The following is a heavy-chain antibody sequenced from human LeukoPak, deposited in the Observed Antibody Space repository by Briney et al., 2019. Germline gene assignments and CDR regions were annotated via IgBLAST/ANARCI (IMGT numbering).Heavy chain of an antibody. CDR2: IKSKTDGGTT. CDR3: SRQQLVFDC. V-gene: IGHV3-15*01. J-gene: IGHJ4*02. CDR1: GFTFSNAW. Sequence: AGGSLRLSCAASGFTFSNAWMSWVRQAPGKGLEWVGHIKSKTDGGTTDYAAPVKGRFTISRGDSKNTLYLQMNSLKTEDTAVYFCSRQQLVFDCWGQGTLVTVSS. D-gene: IGHD6-13*01.